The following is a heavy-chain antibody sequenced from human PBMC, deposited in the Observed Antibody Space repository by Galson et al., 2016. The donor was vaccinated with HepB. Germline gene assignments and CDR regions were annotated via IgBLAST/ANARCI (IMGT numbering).Heavy chain of an antibody. Sequence: SVKVSCKASGYTFTVYYMHWVRQAPGQGLEWMGRINPNSGDTNFAQNFQGRVTMTRDTSISTAYMELSRLRSDDTAVYYCARIGSNHNFDYSGPGTLVTFSS. J-gene: IGHJ4*02. CDR3: ARIGSNHNFDY. D-gene: IGHD2-15*01. V-gene: IGHV1-2*06. CDR1: GYTFTVYY. CDR2: INPNSGDT.